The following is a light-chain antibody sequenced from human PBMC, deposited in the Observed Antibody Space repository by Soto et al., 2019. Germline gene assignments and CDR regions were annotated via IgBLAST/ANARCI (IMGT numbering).Light chain of an antibody. CDR2: KAS. J-gene: IGKJ4*01. V-gene: IGKV1-5*03. Sequence: DIQMTQSPSTLSASVGDRVTITCRASQNIRSFMAWYQQKPGKAPRLLIYKASSLQSGVPSRLSGSGSGTEFTLTISSLKPDDYATYYCQQYDSYSTFGGGTKVDIK. CDR1: QNIRSF. CDR3: QQYDSYST.